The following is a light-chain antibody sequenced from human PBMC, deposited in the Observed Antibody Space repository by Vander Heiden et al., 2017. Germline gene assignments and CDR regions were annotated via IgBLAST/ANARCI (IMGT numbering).Light chain of an antibody. Sequence: EIVLTQSPATLSLSPGERATLSCRASQSVSSYLAWYQQKPGQAPRLLIYDASNRATVIKARFTGSGYGTDFTLTISSLEPEDFAVYYCQQRINWHPLHTFGGGTKVEIK. V-gene: IGKV3-11*01. J-gene: IGKJ4*01. CDR1: QSVSSY. CDR2: DAS. CDR3: QQRINWHPLHT.